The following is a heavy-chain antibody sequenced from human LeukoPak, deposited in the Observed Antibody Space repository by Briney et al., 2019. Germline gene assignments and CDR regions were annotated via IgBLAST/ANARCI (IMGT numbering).Heavy chain of an antibody. Sequence: PSETLSLTCIVSGNSIGSGDYYWSWVRQPPEKGLEWIAYIHYSGSTYYNPSLKSRVAMSIDTSTNQFSLKLDSVTAADTAVYYCAVYPGPWGQGTLVTVSS. J-gene: IGHJ5*02. CDR1: GNSIGSGDYY. CDR3: AVYPGP. V-gene: IGHV4-30-4*01. CDR2: IHYSGST. D-gene: IGHD5/OR15-5a*01.